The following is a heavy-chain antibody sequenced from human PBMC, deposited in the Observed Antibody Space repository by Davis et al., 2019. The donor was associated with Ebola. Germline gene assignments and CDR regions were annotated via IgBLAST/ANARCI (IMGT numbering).Heavy chain of an antibody. Sequence: SETLSLTCTVSGGSISSYYWTWIRPPPGKGLEWIGYIYTGSTNYNPSLKSRVTISVDMSKNQFSLRLSSVTAADTAVYYCARNYDFWSGYRSHYGMDVWGQGTTVTVSS. CDR1: GGSISSYY. J-gene: IGHJ6*02. CDR2: IYTGST. V-gene: IGHV4-59*01. D-gene: IGHD3-3*01. CDR3: ARNYDFWSGYRSHYGMDV.